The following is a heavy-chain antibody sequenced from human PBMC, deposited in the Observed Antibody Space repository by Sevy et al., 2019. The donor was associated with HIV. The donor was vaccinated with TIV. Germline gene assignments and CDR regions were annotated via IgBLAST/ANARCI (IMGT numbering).Heavy chain of an antibody. CDR1: GFTFSIYG. J-gene: IGHJ4*02. CDR2: IRYEASNK. CDR3: AKGPSPMIAFGGVADY. Sequence: GGSLRLSVAASGFTFSIYGMHWFRQAPGKGLEGLAFIRYEASNKYYADSVKGRFTLSRDNSKNTLYLKMNSLRAEDTAVYYCAKGPSPMIAFGGVADYWGQGTLVTVSS. D-gene: IGHD3-16*01. V-gene: IGHV3-30*02.